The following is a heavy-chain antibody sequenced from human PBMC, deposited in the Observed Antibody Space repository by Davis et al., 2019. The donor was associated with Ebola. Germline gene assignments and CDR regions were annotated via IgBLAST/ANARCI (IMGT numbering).Heavy chain of an antibody. Sequence: ASVKVSCKTSGYTFTSYGISWVRQAPGQGLEWMGWISAYNDNTNYAQKLQGRVTMTTDTSTSTAYMELRSLRSDDTAVYYCARDQNYYDSLYYYGMDVWGQGTTVTVSS. V-gene: IGHV1-18*01. CDR1: GYTFTSYG. D-gene: IGHD3-22*01. CDR3: ARDQNYYDSLYYYGMDV. CDR2: ISAYNDNT. J-gene: IGHJ6*02.